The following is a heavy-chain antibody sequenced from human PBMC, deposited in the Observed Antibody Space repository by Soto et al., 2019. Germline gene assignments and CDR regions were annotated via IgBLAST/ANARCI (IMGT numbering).Heavy chain of an antibody. CDR1: GFTVSSNY. D-gene: IGHD6-13*01. CDR2: IYSGGST. Sequence: GGSLRLSCAASGFTVSSNYMSWVRQAPGKGLEWVSVIYSGGSTYYADSVKGRFTISRDNSKNTLYLQMNSLRAEDTAVYYCAREIGYSSSWAFDPWGQGTLVTVSS. V-gene: IGHV3-66*01. CDR3: AREIGYSSSWAFDP. J-gene: IGHJ5*02.